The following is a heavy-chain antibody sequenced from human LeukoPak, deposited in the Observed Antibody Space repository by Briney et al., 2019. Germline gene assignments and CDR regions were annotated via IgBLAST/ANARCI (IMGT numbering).Heavy chain of an antibody. CDR3: ARDQAGTTYYYYYGMDV. V-gene: IGHV1-2*02. D-gene: IGHD1-7*01. CDR2: INPNSGGT. CDR1: GYTFTGYY. J-gene: IGHJ6*02. Sequence: ASVKVSCKASGYTFTGYYMHWVRQAPGQGREWRGWINPNSGGTNYAQKFQGRVPMTRDTSISTAYMELSRLRSDDTAVYYCARDQAGTTYYYYYGMDVWGQGTTVTASS.